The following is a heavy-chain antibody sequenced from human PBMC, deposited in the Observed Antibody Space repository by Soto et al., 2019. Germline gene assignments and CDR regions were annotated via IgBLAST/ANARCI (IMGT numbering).Heavy chain of an antibody. CDR3: AKDLDYHGSPLYYFDY. D-gene: IGHD3-10*01. Sequence: GGSLRLSCAASGFTFSSYAMSWVRQAPGKGLEWVSAISGSGGSTYYADSVKGRFTISRENSKNTLYLQMNSRRAEDTAVYDCAKDLDYHGSPLYYFDYWGQGTLVTVSS. J-gene: IGHJ4*02. CDR1: GFTFSSYA. CDR2: ISGSGGST. V-gene: IGHV3-23*01.